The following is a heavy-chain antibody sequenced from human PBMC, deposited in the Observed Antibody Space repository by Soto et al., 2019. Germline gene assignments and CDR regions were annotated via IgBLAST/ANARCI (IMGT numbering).Heavy chain of an antibody. CDR3: ARAPSHYYDSSGYSWFDP. J-gene: IGHJ5*02. V-gene: IGHV1-69*12. CDR1: GGTFSSYA. Sequence: QVQLVQSGAEVKKPGSSVKVSCKASGGTFSSYAISWVRQAPGQGLERMGGIIPIFGTANYAQKFQGRVTITGDESTSTTYMDLSSVRSEDTAVYYCARAPSHYYDSSGYSWFDPWGEGPLVTVSS. CDR2: IIPIFGTA. D-gene: IGHD3-22*01.